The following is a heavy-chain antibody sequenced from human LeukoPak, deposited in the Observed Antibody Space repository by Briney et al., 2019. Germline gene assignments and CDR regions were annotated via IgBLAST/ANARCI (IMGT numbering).Heavy chain of an antibody. CDR2: INPSGGST. Sequence: GASVKVSCKASGYTFTSYGISWVRQAPGQGLEWMGIINPSGGSTSYAQKFQGRVTMTRDTSTSTVYMELSSLRSEDTAVYYCARDYLETAGDEYFDYWGQGTLVTVSS. CDR3: ARDYLETAGDEYFDY. J-gene: IGHJ4*02. V-gene: IGHV1-46*01. D-gene: IGHD7-27*01. CDR1: GYTFTSYG.